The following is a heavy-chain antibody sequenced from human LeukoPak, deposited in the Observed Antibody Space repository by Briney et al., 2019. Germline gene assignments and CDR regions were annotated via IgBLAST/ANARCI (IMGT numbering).Heavy chain of an antibody. V-gene: IGHV3-11*05. Sequence: KPGGSLRLSCAASGFTFSDYYMSWIRQAPGKGLEWVSYISSSSSYTNYADSVKGRFTISRDNAKNSLYLQMNSLRSEDTAVYYCAKGGGPYHLPTVSCGQGTLVTVSS. CDR3: AKGGGPYHLPTVS. J-gene: IGHJ5*02. D-gene: IGHD2-2*01. CDR1: GFTFSDYY. CDR2: ISSSSSYT.